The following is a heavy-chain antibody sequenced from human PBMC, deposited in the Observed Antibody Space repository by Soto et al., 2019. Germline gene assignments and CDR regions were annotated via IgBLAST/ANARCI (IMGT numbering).Heavy chain of an antibody. V-gene: IGHV4-34*01. Sequence: SETLSLTCAVYGGSFSGYYWSWIRQPPGKGLEWIGEINHSGSTNYNPSLKSRVTTSVDTSKNQFSLKLSSVTAADTAVYYCARGRDEKQLVRYNWFDPWGQGTLVTVSS. CDR2: INHSGST. CDR3: ARGRDEKQLVRYNWFDP. D-gene: IGHD6-6*01. CDR1: GGSFSGYY. J-gene: IGHJ5*02.